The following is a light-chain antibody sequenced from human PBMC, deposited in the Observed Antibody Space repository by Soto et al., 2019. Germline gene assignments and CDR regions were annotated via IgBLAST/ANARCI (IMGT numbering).Light chain of an antibody. J-gene: IGKJ5*01. CDR2: PAS. CDR1: QSISSY. CDR3: QQVNDYPIT. V-gene: IGKV1-9*01. Sequence: DIQMTQSPSSLSSSLGDRVTITFLASQSISSYLNWYQQKPGKAPKLLIYPASTLQSGVPSRFSGSGSGTESTLTISSLQPEDFATYHCQQVNDYPITFGQGTRLEI.